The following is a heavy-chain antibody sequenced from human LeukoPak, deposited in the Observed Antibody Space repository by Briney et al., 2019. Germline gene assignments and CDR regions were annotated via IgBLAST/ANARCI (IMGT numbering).Heavy chain of an antibody. Sequence: SETLSLTCAVYGGSFSGYYWSWIRQPPGRGLEWIGEINHSGSTNYNPSLKSRVTISVDTSKNQFSLKLSSVTAADTAVYYCARGSRGMVRGVVDPWGQGTLVTVSS. CDR1: GGSFSGYY. V-gene: IGHV4-34*01. CDR2: INHSGST. D-gene: IGHD3-10*01. CDR3: ARGSRGMVRGVVDP. J-gene: IGHJ5*02.